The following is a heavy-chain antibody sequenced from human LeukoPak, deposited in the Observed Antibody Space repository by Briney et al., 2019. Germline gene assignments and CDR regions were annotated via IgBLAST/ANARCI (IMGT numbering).Heavy chain of an antibody. CDR1: GFTFSSYE. D-gene: IGHD3-10*02. V-gene: IGHV3-48*03. CDR2: ISSSGSTI. Sequence: GGSLRLSCAASGFTFSSYEVNWVRQAPGKGLEWVSYISSSGSTIYYADSVKGRFTISRDNAKNSLYLQMNSLRAEDTAVYYCARHLANVRWGVNPRWFDPWGQGTLVTVSS. J-gene: IGHJ5*02. CDR3: ARHLANVRWGVNPRWFDP.